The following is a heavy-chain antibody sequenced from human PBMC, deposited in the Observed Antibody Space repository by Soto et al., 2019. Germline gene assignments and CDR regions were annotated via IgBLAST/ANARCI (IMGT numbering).Heavy chain of an antibody. CDR3: ARLQAAAVDNDLTFDY. CDR1: GYSFTSYW. Sequence: GESLKISCKGSGYSFTSYWISWVCQMPGKGLDRMGSIDPSDSYTKYSPSFQGHVTISADKSISTAYLQWSSLKASDTAMYYCARLQAAAVDNDLTFDYWGQGTLVIVSS. J-gene: IGHJ4*02. CDR2: IDPSDSYT. D-gene: IGHD6-13*01. V-gene: IGHV5-10-1*01.